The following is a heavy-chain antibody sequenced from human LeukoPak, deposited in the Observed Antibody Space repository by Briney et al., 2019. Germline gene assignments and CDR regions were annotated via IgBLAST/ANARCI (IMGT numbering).Heavy chain of an antibody. J-gene: IGHJ3*02. D-gene: IGHD6-6*01. CDR3: ARESPRQPWIAARIGAFDI. V-gene: IGHV1-69*05. CDR1: GGTFSSYT. Sequence: SVKVSCKASGGTFSSYTISWVRQAPGQGLEWMGGIIPIFGTANYAQKFQGRVTITTDESTSTAYMELSSLRSEDTAVYYCARESPRQPWIAARIGAFDIWGQGTMVTVSS. CDR2: IIPIFGTA.